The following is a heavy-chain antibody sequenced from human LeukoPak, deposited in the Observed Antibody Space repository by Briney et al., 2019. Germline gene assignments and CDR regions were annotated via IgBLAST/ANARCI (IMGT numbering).Heavy chain of an antibody. Sequence: GGSLRLSCAASGFIFSSYNMNWVRQAPGKGLEWVSYISSSSTNIYYADSVKGRFTISRDNAKNSLYLQMNSLRAEDTALYYCAKDMSASIAAAGTQFDYWGQGTLVTVSS. CDR3: AKDMSASIAAAGTQFDY. J-gene: IGHJ4*02. CDR2: ISSSSTNI. CDR1: GFIFSSYN. V-gene: IGHV3-48*04. D-gene: IGHD6-13*01.